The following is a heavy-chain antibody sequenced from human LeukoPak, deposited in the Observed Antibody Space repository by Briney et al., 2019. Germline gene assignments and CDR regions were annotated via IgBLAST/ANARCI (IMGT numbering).Heavy chain of an antibody. CDR2: IKSDGGT. D-gene: IGHD3-22*01. CDR3: ARAPSEIGGYYPEYFRH. J-gene: IGHJ1*01. V-gene: IGHV3-74*01. Sequence: PGGSLRLSCAASGFTFSTYWMHWVRQAPGKGLVLVSRIKSDGGTNYADSVKGRFTISRDNAKKTVSLQMNSLRPEDTGVYYCARAPSEIGGYYPEYFRHWGQGTLVTVSS. CDR1: GFTFSTYW.